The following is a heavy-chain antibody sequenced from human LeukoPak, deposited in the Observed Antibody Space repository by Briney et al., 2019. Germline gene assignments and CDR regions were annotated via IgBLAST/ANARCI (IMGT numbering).Heavy chain of an antibody. CDR2: ISWNSCSI. V-gene: IGHV3-9*01. D-gene: IGHD3-3*01. Sequence: GGSLRLSCAASGFTFDDYAMHWVREAPGKGLEWFSSISWNSCSIGYADSVKGRFTISRDNAKNSLYLQMNSLRAEDTALYYCAKDTGRITIFGVVTTSAFDIWGQGTMVTVSS. CDR3: AKDTGRITIFGVVTTSAFDI. CDR1: GFTFDDYA. J-gene: IGHJ3*02.